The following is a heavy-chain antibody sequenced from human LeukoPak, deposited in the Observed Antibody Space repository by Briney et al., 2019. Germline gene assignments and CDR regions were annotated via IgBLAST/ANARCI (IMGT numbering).Heavy chain of an antibody. Sequence: GGSLRLSCAASGFTVSSYSMNWVRQAPGKGLEWVSCISSSSSYIYYADSVKGRVTISRDNAKNSLYLQMNSLRAEDTAVYYCARGTYSSTWYDHHDYWGQGTLVTVSS. CDR2: ISSSSSYI. J-gene: IGHJ4*02. D-gene: IGHD6-13*01. V-gene: IGHV3-21*01. CDR3: ARGTYSSTWYDHHDY. CDR1: GFTVSSYS.